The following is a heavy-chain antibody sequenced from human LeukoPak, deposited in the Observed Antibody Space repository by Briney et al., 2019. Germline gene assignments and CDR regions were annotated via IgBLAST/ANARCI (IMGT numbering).Heavy chain of an antibody. D-gene: IGHD3-10*01. J-gene: IGHJ4*02. V-gene: IGHV4-34*01. CDR3: ARGRSRNYYGSGSFGY. CDR2: INHSGST. Sequence: GSLRLSCTTSGFTFGDYAMSWFRQAPGKGLEWIGEINHSGSTNYNPSLKSRVTISVDTSKNQFSLKLSSVTAADTAVYYCARGRSRNYYGSGSFGYWGQGTLVTVSS. CDR1: GFTFGDYA.